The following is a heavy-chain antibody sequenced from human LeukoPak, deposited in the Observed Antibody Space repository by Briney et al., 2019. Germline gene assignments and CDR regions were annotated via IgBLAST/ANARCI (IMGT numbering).Heavy chain of an antibody. CDR3: ARDMNYNLDY. Sequence: PGGSRKLSCAASGFTFSHSYIHWVRQAPGKGLVWVSRIDIDGNTVYADPVKGRFTISRDNAKSTLYLEMNSLRAEHTAVYYCARDMNYNLDYWGPGTLVTVSP. V-gene: IGHV3-74*01. J-gene: IGHJ4*02. D-gene: IGHD1-7*01. CDR2: IDIDGNT. CDR1: GFTFSHSY.